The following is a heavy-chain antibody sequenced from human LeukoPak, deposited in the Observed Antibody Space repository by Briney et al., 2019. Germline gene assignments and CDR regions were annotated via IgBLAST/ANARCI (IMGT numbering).Heavy chain of an antibody. CDR3: ARDSSDAYNPEPGY. J-gene: IGHJ4*02. CDR2: ISGMSSTI. Sequence: LSLTCAVYGGSFSGYYWSWIRQPPGKGLEWVSFISGMSSTIYYADSVKGRFTISRDNAKNSVYLQMNSLRDEDTAVYYCARDSSDAYNPEPGYWGQGTLVTVSS. V-gene: IGHV3-11*04. CDR1: GGSFSGYY. D-gene: IGHD5-24*01.